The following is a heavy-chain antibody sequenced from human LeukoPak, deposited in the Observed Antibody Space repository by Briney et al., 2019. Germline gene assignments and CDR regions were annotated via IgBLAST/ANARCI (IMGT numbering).Heavy chain of an antibody. CDR3: ARHQGELRYYYYAMDV. CDR2: IIPIFGTA. CDR1: GGTFSSYA. V-gene: IGHV1-69*05. Sequence: SVKVSCKASGGTFSSYAISWVRQAPGQGLEWMGGIIPIFGTANYAQKFQGRVTVTTDTATRTAYMELRSLKSDDTAVYYCARHQGELRYYYYAMDVWGQGTRVTVAS. J-gene: IGHJ6*02. D-gene: IGHD1-26*01.